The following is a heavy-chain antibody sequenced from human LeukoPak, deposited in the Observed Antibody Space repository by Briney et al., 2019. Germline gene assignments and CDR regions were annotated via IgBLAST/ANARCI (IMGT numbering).Heavy chain of an antibody. CDR3: AKKARTTGTTGY. CDR2: ISGRGGST. V-gene: IGHV3-23*01. CDR1: GFTFSSYA. Sequence: PGGSLRLSCAASGFTFSSYAMRWVRQAPGKGLECVSAISGRGGSTYYADCVKGRFTISRDNSKNTQYLQMKSLRAEDTAVYYCAKKARTTGTTGYWGQGTLVTVSS. D-gene: IGHD1-1*01. J-gene: IGHJ4*02.